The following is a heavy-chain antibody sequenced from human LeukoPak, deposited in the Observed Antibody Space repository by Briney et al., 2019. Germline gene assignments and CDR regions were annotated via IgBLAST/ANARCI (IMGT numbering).Heavy chain of an antibody. CDR1: GVSISLYY. Sequence: PSETLSLTCAVSGVSISLYYWAWIRQPPGKGLEWIGYIHTSGSNNQYPSLKSRVTISVDKSKNHFSLRLTSVTAADTAVYYCARRSAAVHLRAFDLWGQGTMVTVSS. J-gene: IGHJ3*01. V-gene: IGHV4-4*09. CDR2: IHTSGSN. CDR3: ARRSAAVHLRAFDL.